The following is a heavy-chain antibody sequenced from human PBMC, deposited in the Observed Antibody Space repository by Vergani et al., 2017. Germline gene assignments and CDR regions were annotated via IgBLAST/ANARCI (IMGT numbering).Heavy chain of an antibody. D-gene: IGHD2-21*02. CDR2: IGTAGDT. V-gene: IGHV3-13*01. J-gene: IGHJ4*02. CDR3: ARVPTFYCGGDCYFFDY. Sequence: EVQLVESGGGLVQPGGSLRLSCAASGFTFSSYDMHWVRQATGKGLEWVSAIGTAGDTYYPGSVKGRFTISRENAKNSLYLQMNSLRAGDTAVYYCARVPTFYCGGDCYFFDYWGQGTLVTVSS. CDR1: GFTFSSYD.